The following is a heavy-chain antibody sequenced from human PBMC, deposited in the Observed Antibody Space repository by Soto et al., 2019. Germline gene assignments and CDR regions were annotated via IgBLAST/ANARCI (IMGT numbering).Heavy chain of an antibody. Sequence: PSETLSLTCSVSGDPISTVDYFWAWIRQPPGQALEYIGYIYKSTTTYYNPSFESRVAISLDTSKSQFSLTVTSVTAADTAVYFCARGRYCLTGRCFPNWFDSWGQGTLVTVS. D-gene: IGHD2-15*01. J-gene: IGHJ5*01. CDR3: ARGRYCLTGRCFPNWFDS. V-gene: IGHV4-30-4*01. CDR2: IYKSTTT. CDR1: GDPISTVDYF.